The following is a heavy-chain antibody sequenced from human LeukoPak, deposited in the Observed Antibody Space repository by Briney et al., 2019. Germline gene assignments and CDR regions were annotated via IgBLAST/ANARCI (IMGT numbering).Heavy chain of an antibody. CDR3: ARSGYSSGRGDYFDY. CDR1: GFTFSSYA. V-gene: IGHV3-30-3*01. CDR2: ISYDGSNK. Sequence: PGGSLRLSCAASGFTFSSYAMHWVRQAPGKGLEWVAVISYDGSNKYYADSVKGRFTISRDNSKNTLYLQMNSLRAEDTAVYYCARSGYSSGRGDYFDYWGQGTLVTVSS. J-gene: IGHJ4*02. D-gene: IGHD6-19*01.